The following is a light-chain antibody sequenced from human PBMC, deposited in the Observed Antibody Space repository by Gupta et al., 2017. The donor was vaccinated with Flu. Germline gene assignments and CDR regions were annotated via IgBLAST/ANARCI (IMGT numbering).Light chain of an antibody. CDR3: QQYYNTRWT. CDR1: QSILYSSNNKNY. V-gene: IGKV4-1*01. Sequence: DIVMTQSPDSLAVSLGERATINCKSSQSILYSSNNKNYLAWYQQKPGQPPKLLIYWASTRESGVPDRFSGSESGTDFTLTISNLQAEDVAVYYCQQYYNTRWTFGQGTKVEIK. CDR2: WAS. J-gene: IGKJ1*01.